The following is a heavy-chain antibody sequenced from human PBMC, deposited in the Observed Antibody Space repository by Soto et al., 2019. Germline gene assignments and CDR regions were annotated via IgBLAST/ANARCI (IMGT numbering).Heavy chain of an antibody. J-gene: IGHJ4*03. D-gene: IGHD6-13*01. V-gene: IGHV5-51*01. Sequence: HRESLKISCKASGYDFTNYWIAWVRQTPGRGLEWMGMIYPGDSDIRYNPSFRGRVTISADKSITSAFVQWGSLKASDSAIYYCARFRAPRRQLISMSFHLWGLGTLVTVSS. CDR2: IYPGDSDI. CDR1: GYDFTNYW. CDR3: ARFRAPRRQLISMSFHL.